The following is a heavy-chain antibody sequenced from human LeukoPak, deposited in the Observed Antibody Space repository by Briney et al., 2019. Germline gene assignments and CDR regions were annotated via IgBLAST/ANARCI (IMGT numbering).Heavy chain of an antibody. CDR1: GFTFSSYA. CDR2: ISYDGSNK. V-gene: IGHV3-30*04. Sequence: PGRSPRLSCAASGFTFSSYAMHWVRQAPGKGLEWVAVISYDGSNKYYADSVKGRFTISRDNSKNTLYLQMNSLRAEDTAVYYCARENVHYDILTGYYLAWFDPWGRGTLVTVSS. D-gene: IGHD3-9*01. J-gene: IGHJ5*02. CDR3: ARENVHYDILTGYYLAWFDP.